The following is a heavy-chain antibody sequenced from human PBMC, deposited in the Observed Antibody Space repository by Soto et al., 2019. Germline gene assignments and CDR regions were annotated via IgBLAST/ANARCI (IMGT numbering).Heavy chain of an antibody. CDR3: ARRRHPLGHGSGSYGY. Sequence: QVQLQQWGAGLLKPSETLSLTCAVYGGSFSGYYWSWIRQPPGKGLEWIGEINHSGSTNYNPSLKSRVTISVDTSKNQFSLQLSSVTAADTAVYYCARRRHPLGHGSGSYGYWGQGTLVTVSS. D-gene: IGHD3-10*01. CDR2: INHSGST. V-gene: IGHV4-34*01. J-gene: IGHJ4*02. CDR1: GGSFSGYY.